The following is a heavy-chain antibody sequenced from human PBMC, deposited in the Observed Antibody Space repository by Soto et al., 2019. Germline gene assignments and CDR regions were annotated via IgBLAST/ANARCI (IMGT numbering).Heavy chain of an antibody. J-gene: IGHJ1*01. Sequence: QVQLQESGPGLVKPSETLSITCTVSGGSVSSGSYYWSWIRQPPGKGLEWIGYIYYSGSTNYNPSLTSRVTISVDTSKNQFSLKLSSVTAADTAVYYCARGNYYDSSGYYPPYFQHWGQGALVTVSS. CDR3: ARGNYYDSSGYYPPYFQH. V-gene: IGHV4-61*01. D-gene: IGHD3-22*01. CDR2: IYYSGST. CDR1: GGSVSSGSYY.